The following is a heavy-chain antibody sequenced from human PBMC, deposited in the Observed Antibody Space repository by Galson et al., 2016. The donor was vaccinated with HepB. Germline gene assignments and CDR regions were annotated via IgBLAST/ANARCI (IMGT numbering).Heavy chain of an antibody. CDR2: ISSSGSTI. D-gene: IGHD1-26*01. CDR1: GFTFTDHY. CDR3: ARGGSDSPDF. Sequence: SLRLSCAASGFTFTDHYMSWIRQTPVKGLEWVSYISSSGSTIYYADSVKGRFTISRDNAKNSLFLQMNSLRAEDTAVYYCARGGSDSPDFWGQGTLVTVSS. V-gene: IGHV3-11*01. J-gene: IGHJ1*01.